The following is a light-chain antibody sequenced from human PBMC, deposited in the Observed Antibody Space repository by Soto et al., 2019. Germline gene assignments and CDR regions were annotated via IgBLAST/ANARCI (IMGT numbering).Light chain of an antibody. CDR1: SNDVGGYDY. CDR3: SSYTRTNSLVL. J-gene: IGLJ2*01. Sequence: QSALTQPASVSGSLGQSITISRTGTSNDVGGYDYVSWYQQHPGKVPKVMIYDVSNRPSGVSNRFSGSKSGNTASLTISGLQAEDEADYYCSSYTRTNSLVLFGGGTKLTVL. CDR2: DVS. V-gene: IGLV2-14*03.